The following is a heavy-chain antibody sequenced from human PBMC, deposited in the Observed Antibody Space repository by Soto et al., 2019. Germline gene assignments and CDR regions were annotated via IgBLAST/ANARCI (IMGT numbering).Heavy chain of an antibody. V-gene: IGHV3-23*01. J-gene: IGHJ6*02. D-gene: IGHD3-9*01. CDR2: ISGSGGST. CDR3: AKDGVVRYFDWFYYGMDV. Sequence: VQLLESGGGLVQPGGSLRLSCAASGFTFSSYAMSWVRQAPGKGLEWVSAISGSGGSTYYADSVKGRFTISRDNSKNTLYLQMNSLRAEDTAVYYCAKDGVVRYFDWFYYGMDVWGQGTTVTVSS. CDR1: GFTFSSYA.